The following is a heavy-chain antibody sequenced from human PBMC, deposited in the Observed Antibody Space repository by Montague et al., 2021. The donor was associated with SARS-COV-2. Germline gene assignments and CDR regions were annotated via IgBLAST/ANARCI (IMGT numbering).Heavy chain of an antibody. D-gene: IGHD2-15*01. V-gene: IGHV4-34*01. CDR2: TNDSGRT. CDR1: GGSFSGYY. J-gene: IGHJ6*02. CDR3: ARGYCSGSGCYYYGMDV. Sequence: SETLSLTCAVYGGSFSGYYWSWIRQPPGRGLEWIGETNDSGRTNXNPSLKGRVTISVDTSKNQFSLRLSSVTAAETAVYYCARGYCSGSGCYYYGMDVWGQGTTVTASS.